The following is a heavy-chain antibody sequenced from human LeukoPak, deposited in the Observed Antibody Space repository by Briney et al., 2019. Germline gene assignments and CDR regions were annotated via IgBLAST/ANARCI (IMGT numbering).Heavy chain of an antibody. Sequence: GGSLRLSCAASGFTFSSNYMSWVRQAPGEGVEWVSVIYSGGSTYYADSVKGRFSISRDNSKNTLYLQMNSLRAEDTAVYYCAKVGYQLLKYYFDYWGQGTLVTVSS. CDR3: AKVGYQLLKYYFDY. J-gene: IGHJ4*02. D-gene: IGHD2-2*01. CDR1: GFTFSSNY. CDR2: IYSGGST. V-gene: IGHV3-53*01.